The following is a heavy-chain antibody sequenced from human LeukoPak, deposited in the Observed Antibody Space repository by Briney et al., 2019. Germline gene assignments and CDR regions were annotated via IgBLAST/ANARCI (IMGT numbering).Heavy chain of an antibody. CDR2: INAGNGNT. D-gene: IGHD3-9*01. Sequence: ASVKVSCKASGYTFTSYAMHWVRQAPGQRLEWMGWINAGNGNTKYSQKFQGRVTITRDTSASTAYMELSSLRSEDTAVYYCAREARDFDWLLFDLWGRGTLVTVSS. V-gene: IGHV1-3*01. J-gene: IGHJ2*01. CDR1: GYTFTSYA. CDR3: AREARDFDWLLFDL.